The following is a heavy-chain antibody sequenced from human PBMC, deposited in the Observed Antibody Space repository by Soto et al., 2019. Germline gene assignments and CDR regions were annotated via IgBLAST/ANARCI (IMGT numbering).Heavy chain of an antibody. V-gene: IGHV1-18*01. J-gene: IGHJ3*02. CDR2: TSAYNGNT. CDR3: AGSDLDAFDM. D-gene: IGHD2-21*02. Sequence: ASVKCSCKPSGYTFTTYGISWVRHAPVQGLEWMGWTSAYNGNTNYAQKLQGRVTMTTDTSTRTAYMELRSLRSADTAVYYCAGSDLDAFDMWGQGSMVTVS. CDR1: GYTFTTYG.